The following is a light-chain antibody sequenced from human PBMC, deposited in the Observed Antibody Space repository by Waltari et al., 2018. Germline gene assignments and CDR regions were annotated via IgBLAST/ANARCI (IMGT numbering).Light chain of an antibody. V-gene: IGLV2-11*01. CDR3: CSFAGYYTWV. CDR1: NSDVGAYGY. Sequence: QSALTQPRPVSGSPGQPVTIPCTGSNSDVGAYGYVSWYQQHPGKAPKLIIYDVNKRPSGVPRRFSASKSGNTASLTISGLQAEDEADYYCCSFAGYYTWVFGEGTKLTVL. J-gene: IGLJ3*02. CDR2: DVN.